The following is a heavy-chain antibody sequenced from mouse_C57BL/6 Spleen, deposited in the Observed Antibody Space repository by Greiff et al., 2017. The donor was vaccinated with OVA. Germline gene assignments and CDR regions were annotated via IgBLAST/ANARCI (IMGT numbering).Heavy chain of an antibody. CDR1: GFTFSDYY. CDR3: ARARQLRLLYYFDY. CDR2: INYDGSST. V-gene: IGHV5-16*01. J-gene: IGHJ2*01. Sequence: EVQRVESEGGLVQPGSSMKLSCTASGFTFSDYYMAWVRQVPEKGLEWVANINYDGSSTYYLDSLKSRFIISRDNAKNILYLQMSSLKSEDTATYYCARARQLRLLYYFDYWGQGTTLTVSS. D-gene: IGHD3-2*02.